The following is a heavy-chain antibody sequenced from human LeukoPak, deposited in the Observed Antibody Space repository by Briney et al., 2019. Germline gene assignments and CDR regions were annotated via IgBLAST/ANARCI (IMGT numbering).Heavy chain of an antibody. V-gene: IGHV1-2*02. Sequence: ASVKVSCKASGYTFTDYYMHWVRQAPGQGLEWMGWINPNSGDTNYAQKFQGRVTMTRDTSISTAYMELSRLRSDDTAVYYCARVMVRGVIMVGYWGQGTLVTVSS. CDR3: ARVMVRGVIMVGY. J-gene: IGHJ4*02. CDR2: INPNSGDT. D-gene: IGHD3-10*01. CDR1: GYTFTDYY.